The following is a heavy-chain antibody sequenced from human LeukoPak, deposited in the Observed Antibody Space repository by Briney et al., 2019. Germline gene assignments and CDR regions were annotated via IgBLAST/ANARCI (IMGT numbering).Heavy chain of an antibody. CDR1: GCSFSNYA. CDR2: VIPIFCTA. Sequence: GASVQVSCMACGCSFSNYAISWVRQAPGQGLEWMGGVIPIFCTANYAQKFQGRVTITADESTSTASMELSSLRSEDTAVYYCARKIAAAPDAFDIWGQGTMVTVSS. CDR3: ARKIAAAPDAFDI. D-gene: IGHD6-13*01. J-gene: IGHJ3*02. V-gene: IGHV1-69*13.